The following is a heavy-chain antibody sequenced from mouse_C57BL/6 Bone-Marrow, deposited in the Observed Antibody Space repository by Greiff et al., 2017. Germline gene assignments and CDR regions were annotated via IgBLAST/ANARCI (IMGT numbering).Heavy chain of an antibody. CDR2: IYPRSGNT. V-gene: IGHV1-81*01. J-gene: IGHJ1*03. D-gene: IGHD2-2*01. Sequence: QVQLQQSGAELARPGASVKLSCKASGYTFTSYGISWVKQRTGQGLEWIGEIYPRSGNTYYNEKFNGKATLTADKSSSTAYMELRSLTSEDSAVYFCARYPIYYGYDRGYWYFDVWGTGTTVTVSS. CDR1: GYTFTSYG. CDR3: ARYPIYYGYDRGYWYFDV.